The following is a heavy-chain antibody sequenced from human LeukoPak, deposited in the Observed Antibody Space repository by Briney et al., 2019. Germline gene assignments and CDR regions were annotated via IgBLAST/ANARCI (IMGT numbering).Heavy chain of an antibody. Sequence: GGSLRLSCAASGFTFSSYAMSWVRQAPGKGLEWVSAISGSGGSTYYADSVKGRFTISRDNSKNTLYLQMNSLRAEDTAVYYCARGLQYYYGSGSYPYYFDYWGQGTLVTVSS. CDR3: ARGLQYYYGSGSYPYYFDY. V-gene: IGHV3-23*01. CDR1: GFTFSSYA. D-gene: IGHD3-10*01. CDR2: ISGSGGST. J-gene: IGHJ4*02.